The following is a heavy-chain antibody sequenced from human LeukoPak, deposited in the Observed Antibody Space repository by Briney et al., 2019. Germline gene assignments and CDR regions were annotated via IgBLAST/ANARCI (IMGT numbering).Heavy chain of an antibody. D-gene: IGHD6-13*01. Sequence: ASVKVSCKASGYTFTSYGISWVRRAPGQGLEWMGWISAYNGNANYAQKLQGRVTMTTDTSTSTAYMELRSLRSDDTAVYYCARDAAGYYYYYMDVWGKGTTVTVSS. CDR2: ISAYNGNA. CDR1: GYTFTSYG. J-gene: IGHJ6*03. V-gene: IGHV1-18*01. CDR3: ARDAAGYYYYYMDV.